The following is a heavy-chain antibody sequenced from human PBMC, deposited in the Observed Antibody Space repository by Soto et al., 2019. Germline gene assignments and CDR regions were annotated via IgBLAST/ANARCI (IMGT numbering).Heavy chain of an antibody. CDR3: AAGVTTFDY. CDR2: LDYEEGER. D-gene: IGHD4-17*01. Sequence: ASVKFSCKVSGTSLSRLPMHLVRQAPGKGLEWMGSLDYEEGERSFAHRFQGRLTVTEDTSTDTAYMELSSLMSEDTAVYYCAAGVTTFDYWGQGTLVTVSS. V-gene: IGHV1-24*01. J-gene: IGHJ4*02. CDR1: GTSLSRLP.